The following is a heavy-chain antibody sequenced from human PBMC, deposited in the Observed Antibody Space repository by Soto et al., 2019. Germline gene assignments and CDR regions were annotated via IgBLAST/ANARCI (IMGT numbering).Heavy chain of an antibody. J-gene: IGHJ4*02. CDR3: ATGARYCSGGSCYPDD. CDR1: GGTISTKV. Sequence: QVQLMQSGAEVKKPGSSVKVSCKASGGTISTKVISWVRQAPGQGLEWMGEIMPIFAAPNNAQKFQGRLTITADTSTTTVYMELSSLTSEGTAVYFCATGARYCSGGSCYPDDWGQGTLVIVSS. D-gene: IGHD2-15*01. V-gene: IGHV1-69*06. CDR2: IMPIFAAP.